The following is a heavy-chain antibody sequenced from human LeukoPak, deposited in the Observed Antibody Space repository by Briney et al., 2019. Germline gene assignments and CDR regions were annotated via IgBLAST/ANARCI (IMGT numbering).Heavy chain of an antibody. CDR2: INPNSGGT. CDR3: ARDRHRPLALRRGYDILTGWFDP. J-gene: IGHJ5*02. D-gene: IGHD3-9*01. CDR1: GYTFTGYY. Sequence: GASVKVSCKASGYTFTGYYMHWVRQAPGQGLEWMGWINPNSGGTNYAQKFQGRVTMTRDTSISTAYMELSRLRSDDTAVYYCARDRHRPLALRRGYDILTGWFDPWGQGTLVTVSS. V-gene: IGHV1-2*02.